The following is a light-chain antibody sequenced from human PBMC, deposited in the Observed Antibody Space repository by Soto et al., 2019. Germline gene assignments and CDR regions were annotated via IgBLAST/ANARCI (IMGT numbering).Light chain of an antibody. CDR1: SSDVGGYNC. J-gene: IGLJ3*02. CDR2: EVS. V-gene: IGLV2-8*01. Sequence: QSALTQPPSATGSPGQSVTISCTGTSSDVGGYNCVSWYQQHPGKAPELMIYEVSKGPSGVPDRFSGSKSGNTASLTVSGLQAEDEADYYCSSYAGNNWVFGGGTQLTVL. CDR3: SSYAGNNWV.